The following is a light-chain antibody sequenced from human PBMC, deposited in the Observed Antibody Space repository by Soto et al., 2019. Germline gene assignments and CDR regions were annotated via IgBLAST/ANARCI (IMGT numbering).Light chain of an antibody. CDR3: QQYGSPPIT. CDR2: GAS. CDR1: QSVSSN. Sequence: EIVKTQSPATLSVSPGERATLSCRASQSVSSNLAWYQQKPGQAPRLLIYGASSRATGIPDRFSGSGSGTDFTLTISRLEPEDFAVYYCQQYGSPPITFGQGTRLEIK. J-gene: IGKJ5*01. V-gene: IGKV3-20*01.